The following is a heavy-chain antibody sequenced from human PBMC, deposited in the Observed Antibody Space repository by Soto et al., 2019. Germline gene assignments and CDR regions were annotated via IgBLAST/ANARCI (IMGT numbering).Heavy chain of an antibody. Sequence: QVQLVQSGAEVKKPGASVKVSCKASGYTFTSYGIIWVRQAPGQGLEWMGWISAYNGNTNYAQKLQGRVTMTTDTSTSTAYMELRSLRSDDTAVYYCARGGSPTFPTGDYYYYYMDVWGKGTTVTVSS. D-gene: IGHD3-10*01. J-gene: IGHJ6*03. CDR1: GYTFTSYG. V-gene: IGHV1-18*01. CDR3: ARGGSPTFPTGDYYYYYMDV. CDR2: ISAYNGNT.